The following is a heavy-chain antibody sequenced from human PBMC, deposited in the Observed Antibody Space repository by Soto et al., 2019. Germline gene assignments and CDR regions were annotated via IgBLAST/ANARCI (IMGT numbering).Heavy chain of an antibody. CDR3: ARDSGDAVVVIRGEFDY. J-gene: IGHJ4*02. V-gene: IGHV3-21*01. D-gene: IGHD3-22*01. Sequence: GGSLRLSCAASGFTFSSYSMNWVRQAPGKGLEWVSSISSSSSYIYYADSVKGRFTISRDNAKNSLYLQMNSLRAGDTAVYYCARDSGDAVVVIRGEFDYWGQGTLVTVSS. CDR1: GFTFSSYS. CDR2: ISSSSSYI.